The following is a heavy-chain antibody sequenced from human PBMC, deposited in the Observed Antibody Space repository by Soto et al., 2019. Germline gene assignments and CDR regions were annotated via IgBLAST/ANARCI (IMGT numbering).Heavy chain of an antibody. D-gene: IGHD6-19*01. CDR3: AKDRGGFANGWEYFDF. CDR1: GFTFSTYT. CDR2: VSGRGGNT. Sequence: EVQLLESGGGLVQPGGSMRLSCAASGFTFSTYTMGWVRQAPGKGLEWVSSVSGRGGNTYYADSVKGRFTISRDNSKDTLSLQMNSLRAEDTAVYHCAKDRGGFANGWEYFDFWGQGVRVTVSS. J-gene: IGHJ4*02. V-gene: IGHV3-23*01.